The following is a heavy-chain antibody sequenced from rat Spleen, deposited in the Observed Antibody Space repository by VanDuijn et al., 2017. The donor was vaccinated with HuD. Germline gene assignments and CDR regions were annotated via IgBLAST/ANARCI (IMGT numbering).Heavy chain of an antibody. Sequence: EVQLVESGGDLVQPGRSLKLSCAASGFTFSNYGMAWVRQTPTKGLEWVASISSGGGNTYYRDSVKGRFTISRDNAKNTQYLQIDSLRSDDTATYYCASVYNNLFDYWGQGVMVTVSS. V-gene: IGHV5S14*01. CDR1: GFTFSNYG. CDR2: ISSGGGNT. J-gene: IGHJ2*01. CDR3: ASVYNNLFDY. D-gene: IGHD1-10*01.